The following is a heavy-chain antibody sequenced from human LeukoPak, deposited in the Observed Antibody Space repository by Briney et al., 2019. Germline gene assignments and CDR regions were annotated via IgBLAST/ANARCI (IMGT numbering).Heavy chain of an antibody. V-gene: IGHV3-23*01. J-gene: IGHJ4*02. CDR2: IGGSGDDT. D-gene: IGHD4-17*01. CDR3: AKGRGTTVTSAANY. CDR1: GFTFSSYA. Sequence: GGSLRLSCAASGFTFSSYAMSWVRQAPGKGLEWVSSIGGSGDDTFYADSVKDRFTISRDNSKNTLFLQMNSLRAEDTAVYYCAKGRGTTVTSAANYWGQGTLVTVSS.